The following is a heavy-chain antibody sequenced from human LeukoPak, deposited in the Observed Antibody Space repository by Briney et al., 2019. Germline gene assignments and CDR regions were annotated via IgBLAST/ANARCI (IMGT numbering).Heavy chain of an antibody. D-gene: IGHD5-18*01. CDR3: ANFDRRRGYSYGQFDY. J-gene: IGHJ4*02. CDR1: GDSISSYY. Sequence: SETLSLTCTVSGDSISSYYWNWIRQPPGEGLEWIGYIYYTGNTNYSPSFKSRVTISVDTSKNQFSLKLSSVTAADTAVYYCANFDRRRGYSYGQFDYWGQGTLVTVSS. CDR2: IYYTGNT. V-gene: IGHV4-59*01.